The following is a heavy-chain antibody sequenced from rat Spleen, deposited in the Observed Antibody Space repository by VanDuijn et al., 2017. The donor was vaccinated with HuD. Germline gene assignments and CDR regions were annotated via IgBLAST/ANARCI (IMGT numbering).Heavy chain of an antibody. CDR3: ARQGPLTTVATAYYYVMDA. Sequence: EVQLVESGGGLVQPGRSLKLSCAASGFTFSDYYMAWVRQAPKKGLEWVATIIYDGSSTYYRDSVKGRFTISRDNAKNTQYLQMDSLRSEDTATYYCARQGPLTTVATAYYYVMDAWGQGASVTVSS. CDR2: IIYDGSST. J-gene: IGHJ4*01. CDR1: GFTFSDYY. V-gene: IGHV5-7*01. D-gene: IGHD1-3*01.